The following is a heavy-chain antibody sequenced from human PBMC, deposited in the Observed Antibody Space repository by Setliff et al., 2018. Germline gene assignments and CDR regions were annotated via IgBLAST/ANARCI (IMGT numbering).Heavy chain of an antibody. CDR3: ARGRLLYVGDSHYFDN. CDR1: GDPMSSRRYY. CDR2: IYTSGTT. J-gene: IGHJ4*02. Sequence: SETLSLTCTVSGDPMSSRRYYWAWIRQPAGKGLEWIGHIYTSGTTNYSPSLKSRVTISADTSKNQFSLQLSSVTATDTAVYYCARGRLLYVGDSHYFDNWGQGTLVTVSS. V-gene: IGHV4-61*09. D-gene: IGHD4-17*01.